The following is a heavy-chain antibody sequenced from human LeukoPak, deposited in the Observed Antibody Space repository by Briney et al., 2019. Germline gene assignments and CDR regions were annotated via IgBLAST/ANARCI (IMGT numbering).Heavy chain of an antibody. V-gene: IGHV3-23*01. CDR2: ISVGADNI. D-gene: IGHD3-3*01. CDR1: GFTFSTYV. Sequence: PGGSLRLSCAASGFTFSTYVMNWFRQAPGKGLEWVSTISVGADNIFYADSVKGRFTISRDDSNTALSLQMHSLRAEDTALYYCASGPPFLKYFEYWGQGTLVTVSS. J-gene: IGHJ4*02. CDR3: ASGPPFLKYFEY.